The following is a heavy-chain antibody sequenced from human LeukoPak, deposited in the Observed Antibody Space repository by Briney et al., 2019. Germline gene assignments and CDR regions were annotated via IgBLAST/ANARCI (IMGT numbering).Heavy chain of an antibody. Sequence: GGSLRLSCAASGFTFSSYWMSWVRQAPGKGLEWVANIKQDGSEKYYVDSVKGRFTISRDNAKNSLYLQMNSLRAEDTALYYCARLQRDYGFWSGYYTWGFDYWGQGTLVTVSS. CDR1: GFTFSSYW. J-gene: IGHJ4*02. D-gene: IGHD3-3*01. V-gene: IGHV3-7*01. CDR2: IKQDGSEK. CDR3: ARLQRDYGFWSGYYTWGFDY.